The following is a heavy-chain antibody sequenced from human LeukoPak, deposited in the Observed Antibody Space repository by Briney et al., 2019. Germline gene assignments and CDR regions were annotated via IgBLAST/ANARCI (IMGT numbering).Heavy chain of an antibody. CDR1: GYTFTSYY. V-gene: IGHV1-2*02. J-gene: IGHJ4*02. D-gene: IGHD2-21*02. CDR2: INPKTNGT. Sequence: GASVKVSCKAPGYTFTSYYMHWVRQAPGQGLEWMGWINPKTNGTNFALKFLGRVTMTRDTSISTAYMELTSLRSDDTALYYCARSKRRGDLLDYWGQGILVTVSS. CDR3: ARSKRRGDLLDY.